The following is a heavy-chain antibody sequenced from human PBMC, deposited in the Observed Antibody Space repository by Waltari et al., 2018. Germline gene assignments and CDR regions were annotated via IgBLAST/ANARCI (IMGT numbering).Heavy chain of an antibody. CDR3: ARGKGNSGXFDP. V-gene: IGHV4-34*01. Sequence: QVQLQQWGAGLLKPSETLSLTCAVYGGSFSGYYWRWIRQPPGKGLEWIGEINHSGSTNYNPSLKSRVTISVXTSKNQFSLKLSSVTAAXTAVYXCARGKGNSGXFDPWGQGTLVTVSS. CDR2: INHSGST. CDR1: GGSFSGYY. J-gene: IGHJ5*02. D-gene: IGHD4-4*01.